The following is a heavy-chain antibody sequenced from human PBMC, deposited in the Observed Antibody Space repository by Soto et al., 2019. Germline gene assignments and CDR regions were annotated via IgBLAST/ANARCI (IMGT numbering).Heavy chain of an antibody. CDR1: GFTFSSYA. Sequence: GGSLRLSCAASGFTFSSYAMSRVRQAPGKGLEWVSTISDSGGSTYYADSVKGRFTISRDNSKNALYLQMHSLRADDTALYYCAKDERSSSSRLTEYLQHWGQGTLVTVSS. D-gene: IGHD2-2*01. J-gene: IGHJ1*01. V-gene: IGHV3-23*01. CDR3: AKDERSSSSRLTEYLQH. CDR2: ISDSGGST.